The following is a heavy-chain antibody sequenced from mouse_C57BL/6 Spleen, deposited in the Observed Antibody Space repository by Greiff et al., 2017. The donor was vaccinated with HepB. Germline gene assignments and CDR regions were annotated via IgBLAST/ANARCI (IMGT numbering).Heavy chain of an antibody. CDR2: INPSNGGT. CDR3: ARERGNYYLFDY. D-gene: IGHD1-1*01. V-gene: IGHV1-53*01. Sequence: QVQLQQPGTELGKPGASVKLSCKASGYTFTSYWMHWVKQRPGQGLEWIGNINPSNGGTNYNEKFKSKATLTVDKSSSTAYMQLSSLTSEDSAVYYCARERGNYYLFDYWGQGTTLTVSS. CDR1: GYTFTSYW. J-gene: IGHJ2*01.